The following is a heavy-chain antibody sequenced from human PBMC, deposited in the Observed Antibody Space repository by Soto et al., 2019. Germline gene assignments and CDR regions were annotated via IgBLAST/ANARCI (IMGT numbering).Heavy chain of an antibody. D-gene: IGHD3-22*01. CDR3: AILEIYYFDSSGYYYNWFDP. J-gene: IGHJ5*02. Sequence: SETLSLTCTVSGGSISSYYWSWIRQPPGKGLEWIGYIYYSGSTNYNPSLKSRVTISVDTSKNQFSLKLSSVTAADTAVYYCAILEIYYFDSSGYYYNWFDPWAQGTLVTVSS. V-gene: IGHV4-59*01. CDR1: GGSISSYY. CDR2: IYYSGST.